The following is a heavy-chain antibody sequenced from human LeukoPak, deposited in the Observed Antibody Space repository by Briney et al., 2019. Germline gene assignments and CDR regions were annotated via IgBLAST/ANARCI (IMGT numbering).Heavy chain of an antibody. J-gene: IGHJ4*02. CDR3: VRDLGYGSGSYSPFDY. D-gene: IGHD3-10*01. CDR1: GFTFSSYS. CDR2: ISSSSSYI. Sequence: GSLRLSCAASGFTFSSYSMNWVRQAPGKGLEWVSSISSSSSYIYYADSVKGRFTISRDNAKNSLFLQMNSLRAEDTAVYYCVRDLGYGSGSYSPFDYWGQGTLVTVSS. V-gene: IGHV3-21*01.